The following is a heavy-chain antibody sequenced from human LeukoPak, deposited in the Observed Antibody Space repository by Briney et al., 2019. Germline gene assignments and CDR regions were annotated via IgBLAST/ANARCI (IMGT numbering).Heavy chain of an antibody. CDR3: ARRMITFGGVIAN. J-gene: IGHJ4*02. V-gene: IGHV1-8*01. CDR2: MNPNSGNT. D-gene: IGHD3-16*02. CDR1: GYTFTSYD. Sequence: EASVKVSCKASGYTFTSYDINWVRQAPGQGLEWMGWMNPNSGNTGYAQKFQGRVTMTRNTSISTAYMELSSLRSEDTAVYYYARRMITFGGVIANWGQGTLVTVSS.